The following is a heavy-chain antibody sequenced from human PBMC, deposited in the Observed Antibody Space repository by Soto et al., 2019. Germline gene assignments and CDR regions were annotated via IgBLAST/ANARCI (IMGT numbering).Heavy chain of an antibody. Sequence: QVQVVESGGGVVQPGRSLRLSCAASGFTFSSYAMHWVRQAPGKGLEWVAVVSYDGSNQYYADSVKGRFTISRDNSKNTLYLQMSSLRAEDTALYYCAKDLGVQQRVYYALDDWGQGTAVTVSS. V-gene: IGHV3-30*18. D-gene: IGHD6-25*01. CDR1: GFTFSSYA. CDR2: VSYDGSNQ. CDR3: AKDLGVQQRVYYALDD. J-gene: IGHJ6*02.